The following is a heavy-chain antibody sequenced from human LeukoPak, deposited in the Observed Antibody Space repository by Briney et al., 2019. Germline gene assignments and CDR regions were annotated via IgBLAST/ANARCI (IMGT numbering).Heavy chain of an antibody. CDR3: ARDPPAAAGDY. V-gene: IGHV3-21*01. CDR1: GFIFSSYN. J-gene: IGHJ4*02. CDR2: ISSSSTYI. Sequence: GGSLRLSCAASGFIFSSYNINWVRQAPGKGLEWVSSISSSSTYIYYADSVKGRFTISRDNAKNSLYLQMNSLRAEDTAVYYCARDPPAAAGDYWGQGTLVTVSS. D-gene: IGHD6-13*01.